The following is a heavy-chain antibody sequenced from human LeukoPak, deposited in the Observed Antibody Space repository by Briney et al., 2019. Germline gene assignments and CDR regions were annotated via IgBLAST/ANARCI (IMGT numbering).Heavy chain of an antibody. V-gene: IGHV3-23*01. J-gene: IGHJ4*02. CDR1: GFTFSSYA. D-gene: IGHD3-22*01. Sequence: GGSLRLSCAASGFTFSSYAMSWVRQAPGKGLEWVSAISGSGGSTYYADSVKGRFTISRDNSKNTLYLQMNSLRAGDTAVYYCAKASSGYYFTFNYWGQGTLVTVSS. CDR3: AKASSGYYFTFNY. CDR2: ISGSGGST.